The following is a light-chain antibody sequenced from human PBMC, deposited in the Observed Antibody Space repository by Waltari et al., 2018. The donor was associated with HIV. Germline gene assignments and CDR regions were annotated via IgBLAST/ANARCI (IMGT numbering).Light chain of an antibody. CDR3: QAWDNSTAV. CDR2: QDT. Sequence: SYELTQPPSVSVSPGLTASVTCSGAKLGDKSVCWYQQKPGRSPVLVLFQDTKRPSGIPERFSGSNSGNTATLTISGTQAVDEADYFCQAWDNSTAVFGGGTQLTVL. V-gene: IGLV3-1*01. J-gene: IGLJ2*01. CDR1: KLGDKS.